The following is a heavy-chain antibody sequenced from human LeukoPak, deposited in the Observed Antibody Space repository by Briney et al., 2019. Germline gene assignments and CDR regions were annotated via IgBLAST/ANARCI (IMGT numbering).Heavy chain of an antibody. Sequence: GGSLRLSCAASGFTFSSYWMNWVRQAPGKGLEWVANIKQDGSEKYYVASVKGRFTISRDNAKNSPYLQMNSLRAEDTAMYYCVYGDYGGGFDYWGQGTLVTVSS. CDR1: GFTFSSYW. D-gene: IGHD4-17*01. CDR2: IKQDGSEK. V-gene: IGHV3-7*03. J-gene: IGHJ4*02. CDR3: VYGDYGGGFDY.